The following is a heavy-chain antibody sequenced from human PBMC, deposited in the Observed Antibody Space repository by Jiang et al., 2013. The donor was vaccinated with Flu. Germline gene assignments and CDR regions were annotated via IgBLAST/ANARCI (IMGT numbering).Heavy chain of an antibody. CDR3: ARCDFWSGYYDHTTRGWFDP. CDR1: GYTFTGYY. CDR2: INPNSGGT. Sequence: EVKKPGASVKVSCKASGYTFTGYYMHWVRQAPGQGLEWMGWINPNSGGTNYAQKFQGRVTMTRDTSISTAYMELSRLRSDDTAVYYCARCDFWSGYYDHTTRGWFDPWGQGTLVTVSS. J-gene: IGHJ5*02. D-gene: IGHD3-3*01. V-gene: IGHV1-2*02.